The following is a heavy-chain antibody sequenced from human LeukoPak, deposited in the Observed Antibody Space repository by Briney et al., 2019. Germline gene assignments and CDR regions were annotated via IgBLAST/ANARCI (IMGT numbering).Heavy chain of an antibody. D-gene: IGHD6-19*01. V-gene: IGHV3-7*01. J-gene: IGHJ4*02. CDR3: GRWLYSSGWAIDY. CDR2: IRQDGSGQ. CDR1: GFTITSYN. Sequence: GGSLRLSCVASGFTITSYNMNWVRQAPGKGLEWVANIRQDGSGQFYADSVKGRFTISRDNAKNSLYLQMDSLRVEDTAVYYCGRWLYSSGWAIDYWGQGTLVTVSS.